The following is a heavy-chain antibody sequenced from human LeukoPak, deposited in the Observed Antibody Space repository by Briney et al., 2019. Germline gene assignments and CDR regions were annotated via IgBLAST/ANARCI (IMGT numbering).Heavy chain of an antibody. CDR1: GFRFSSFV. CDR2: ISGTGDRT. D-gene: IGHD3-3*01. CDR3: AKAGEFLEWSVGY. V-gene: IGHV3-23*01. J-gene: IGHJ4*02. Sequence: GGSLRLSCAASGFRFSSFVMSWVRQAPGKRLEWVSAISGTGDRTYYADSVKARFTISRDNPKNTVYLQINSLRAEDTALYYCAKAGEFLEWSVGYWGQGTLVTVSS.